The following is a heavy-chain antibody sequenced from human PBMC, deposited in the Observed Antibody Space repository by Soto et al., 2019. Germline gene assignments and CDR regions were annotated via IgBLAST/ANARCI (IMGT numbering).Heavy chain of an antibody. CDR2: IYPSGST. CDR1: GGSFSTYY. CDR3: ATGRSEVVPGAMDT. V-gene: IGHV4-4*07. D-gene: IGHD2-2*01. J-gene: IGHJ5*02. Sequence: PSETLSLTCTVSGGSFSTYYCNWVRQSAAKGLEWIGRIYPSGSTTYNPSLKSRLTMSVDTSKNQFSLRLTSMTAADTAVYYCATGRSEVVPGAMDTWGQGTPVTVSS.